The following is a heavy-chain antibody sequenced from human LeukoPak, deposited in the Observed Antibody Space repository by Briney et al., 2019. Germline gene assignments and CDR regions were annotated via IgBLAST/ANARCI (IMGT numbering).Heavy chain of an antibody. CDR2: ISGSGGST. D-gene: IGHD5-18*01. J-gene: IGHJ6*02. CDR1: GFTFSSSA. Sequence: GGSLILSCAASGFTFSSSAMSWVRQAPGKVLELVSVISGSGGSTYYADSVKGRFTISRDNSKNTLYLQMNSLRGEDTAVYYCARDGNSYGYGESYYYYYGMDVWGQGTTVTVSS. CDR3: ARDGNSYGYGESYYYYYGMDV. V-gene: IGHV3-23*01.